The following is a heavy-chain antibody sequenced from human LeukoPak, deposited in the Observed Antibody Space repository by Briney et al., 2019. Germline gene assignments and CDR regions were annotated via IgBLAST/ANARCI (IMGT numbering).Heavy chain of an antibody. CDR1: GFTFSSYS. V-gene: IGHV3-21*01. J-gene: IGHJ4*02. CDR3: ATYCTGGSCYSVIN. CDR2: ISSSSSYI. D-gene: IGHD2-15*01. Sequence: GGSLRLSCAASGFTFSSYSMNWVRQAPGKGLEWVSSISSSSSYIYYADSVKGRFTISRDNAKNSLYLQMNSLRAEDTAVYYCATYCTGGSCYSVINWGQGTLVTVSS.